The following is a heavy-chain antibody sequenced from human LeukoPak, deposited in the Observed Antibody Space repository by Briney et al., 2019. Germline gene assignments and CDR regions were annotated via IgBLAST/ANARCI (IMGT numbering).Heavy chain of an antibody. Sequence: PGGSLRLSCAASGFTFSDYSMNWVRQAPGKGLEWVSSISSRTTYISYADSLKGRFTISRDNAKNSLYLQMNSLRAEDTAVYYCVRDRSGSYPYYSDFWGQGTLVTVSS. J-gene: IGHJ4*02. D-gene: IGHD1-26*01. CDR2: ISSRTTYI. V-gene: IGHV3-21*01. CDR3: VRDRSGSYPYYSDF. CDR1: GFTFSDYS.